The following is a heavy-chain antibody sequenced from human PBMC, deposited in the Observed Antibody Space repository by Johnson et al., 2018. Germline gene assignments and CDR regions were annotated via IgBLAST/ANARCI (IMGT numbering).Heavy chain of an antibody. CDR3: TTREVAATIDG. J-gene: IGHJ6*04. Sequence: VQLVESGGGVVQPGRSLRLSCAASGFTFSSYGMHWVRQAPGKGLEWVAVIWYDGSNKYYAAPVKGRFTIPRDNSKNTLYLQMNSLKIEDTAVYYCTTREVAATIDGWGKGTTVTVSS. V-gene: IGHV3-33*01. CDR1: GFTFSSYG. CDR2: IWYDGSNK. D-gene: IGHD6-19*01.